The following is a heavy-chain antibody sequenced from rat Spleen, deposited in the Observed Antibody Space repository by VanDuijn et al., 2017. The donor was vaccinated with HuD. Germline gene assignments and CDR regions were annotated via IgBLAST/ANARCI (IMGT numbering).Heavy chain of an antibody. J-gene: IGHJ2*01. CDR2: ITNTGGST. D-gene: IGHD1-9*01. CDR3: TRAEDTTGIPPFDY. Sequence: EVQLVGSGGGLVQPGRSLKLSCVASGFTFNNYWMTWIRQAPGKGLEWVASITNTGGSTYYPDSVKGRFTISRDNAKSTLYLQMKCLRSEDTATYYCTRAEDTTGIPPFDYGGQGVMVTVSS. V-gene: IGHV5-31*01. CDR1: GFTFNNYW.